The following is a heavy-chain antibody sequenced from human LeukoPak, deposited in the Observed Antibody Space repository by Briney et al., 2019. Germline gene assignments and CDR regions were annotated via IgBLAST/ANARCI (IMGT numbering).Heavy chain of an antibody. CDR1: GFTFSSYA. J-gene: IGHJ4*02. V-gene: IGHV3-23*01. CDR2: ISGSGGST. D-gene: IGHD6-19*01. Sequence: GGSLRLSCAASGFTFSSYAMSGVRQAPGKGLEWVAAISGSGGSTYYADSVKGRFTISRDNSKNTLYLQMNSLRAEDTAVYYCAKISRKQWLAEFDYWGQGTLVTVSS. CDR3: AKISRKQWLAEFDY.